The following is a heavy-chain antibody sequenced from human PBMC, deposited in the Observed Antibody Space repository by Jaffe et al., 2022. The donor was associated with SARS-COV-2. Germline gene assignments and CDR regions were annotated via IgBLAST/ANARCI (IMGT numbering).Heavy chain of an antibody. CDR3: ARAGITMFRGIFAFDI. CDR2: LYSGGNI. V-gene: IGHV3-53*01. CDR1: GFTVSSSH. Sequence: EVQLVESGGGLIQPGGSLKLSCAASGFTVSSSHMTWVRQAPGKGLEWVSILYSGGNIFYTDSVKGRFTISRDTSRNTVFLQMSSLSAEDTAVYYCARAGITMFRGIFAFDIWGQGTMVTVSS. J-gene: IGHJ3*02. D-gene: IGHD3-10*01.